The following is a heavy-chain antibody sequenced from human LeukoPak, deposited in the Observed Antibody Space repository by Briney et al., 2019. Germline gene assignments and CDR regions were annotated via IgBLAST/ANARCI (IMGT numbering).Heavy chain of an antibody. CDR2: ISGSGGST. J-gene: IGHJ4*02. Sequence: GGSLRLSCAASGFTFSSYAMSWVRQAPGKGLEWVSAISGSGGSTYYADSVKGRFTISRDNSKNTLYLQMNSLRAEDTAVYYCANARSTFGVVTSLDYWGQGTLVTVSS. CDR3: ANARSTFGVVTSLDY. V-gene: IGHV3-23*01. D-gene: IGHD3-3*01. CDR1: GFTFSSYA.